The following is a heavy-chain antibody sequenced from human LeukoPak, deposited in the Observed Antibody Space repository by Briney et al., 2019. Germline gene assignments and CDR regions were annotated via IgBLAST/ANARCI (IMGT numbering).Heavy chain of an antibody. CDR2: IYYSGST. Sequence: TSENLSLTCTVSGGSISSSSYYWGWIRQPPGKGLEWIGSIYYSGSTYYNPSLKSRVTISVDTSKNQFSLKLSSVTAADTAVYYCARLLSGWLFDPWGQGNLVTVSS. CDR3: ARLLSGWLFDP. J-gene: IGHJ5*02. V-gene: IGHV4-39*01. D-gene: IGHD3-22*01. CDR1: GGSISSSSYY.